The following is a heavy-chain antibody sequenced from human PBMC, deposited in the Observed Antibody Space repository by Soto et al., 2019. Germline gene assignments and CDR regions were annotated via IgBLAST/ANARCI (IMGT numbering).Heavy chain of an antibody. Sequence: QVQLQESGPGLVKPSGTLSLTCAVSGGSISISNWWSWVRQPPGKGLEWVGEIYHSGSTNYNPSLKSRVTISVGKSKNQFSLKLSSVAAADTAVYSCAIWAPRGVCYDSCYFDYWGQGTLVTVSS. V-gene: IGHV4-4*02. CDR3: AIWAPRGVCYDSCYFDY. D-gene: IGHD2-8*02. CDR1: GGSISISNW. J-gene: IGHJ4*02. CDR2: IYHSGST.